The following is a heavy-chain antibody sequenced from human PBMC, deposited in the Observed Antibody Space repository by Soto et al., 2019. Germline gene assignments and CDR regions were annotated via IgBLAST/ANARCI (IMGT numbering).Heavy chain of an antibody. CDR3: ARGDIAAAATQGDYYYYMDV. CDR1: GYTFTSYD. D-gene: IGHD6-13*01. V-gene: IGHV1-8*01. Sequence: ASVKVSCKASGYTFTSYDINWVRQATGQGLEWMGWMNPNSGNTGYAQKFQGRVTMTRNTSISTAYMELSSLRSEDTAVYYCARGDIAAAATQGDYYYYMDVWGKGTTVTVSS. J-gene: IGHJ6*03. CDR2: MNPNSGNT.